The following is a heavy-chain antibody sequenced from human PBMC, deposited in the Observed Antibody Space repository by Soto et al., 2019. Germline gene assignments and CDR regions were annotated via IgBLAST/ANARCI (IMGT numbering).Heavy chain of an antibody. V-gene: IGHV1-3*01. CDR1: GYTFTRYT. J-gene: IGHJ5*02. Sequence: ASVKVSCNASGYTFTRYTMNWVRQAPGQRLEWMGWINPDNGNTKSSQKFQDRVIITRDTSASTAYMDLSSLRSEDTAVYYCARGIATGQLDPWGQGTLVTVSS. D-gene: IGHD2-15*01. CDR3: ARGIATGQLDP. CDR2: INPDNGNT.